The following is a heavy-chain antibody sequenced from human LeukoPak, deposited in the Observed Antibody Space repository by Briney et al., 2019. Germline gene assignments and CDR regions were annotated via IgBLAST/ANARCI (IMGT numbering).Heavy chain of an antibody. CDR2: INPSGGST. V-gene: IGHV1-46*01. Sequence: ASVKVSCKASGYTFTSYYMHWVRQAPGQGLEWMGIINPSGGSTSYAQKFQGRVTMTRDTSTSTVYMELSSLRSEDTAVYYCASPRQQNPFPVYWGQGTLVTVSS. D-gene: IGHD6-13*01. CDR1: GYTFTSYY. J-gene: IGHJ4*02. CDR3: ASPRQQNPFPVY.